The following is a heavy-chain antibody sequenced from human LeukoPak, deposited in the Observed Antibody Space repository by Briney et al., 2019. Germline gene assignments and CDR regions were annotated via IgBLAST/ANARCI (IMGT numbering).Heavy chain of an antibody. CDR1: GFTFSSYG. J-gene: IGHJ4*02. CDR2: ISDDGSNK. Sequence: GGSLRLSCAASGFTFSSYGMHWVRQAPGKGLEWLAGISDDGSNKDYADSVKGRFTISRDNSNNTLYLQMNSLRAEDTAVYYCAKEGPFSAIFGVVIRAFDYQGQGTLVTVSS. V-gene: IGHV3-30*18. D-gene: IGHD3-3*01. CDR3: AKEGPFSAIFGVVIRAFDY.